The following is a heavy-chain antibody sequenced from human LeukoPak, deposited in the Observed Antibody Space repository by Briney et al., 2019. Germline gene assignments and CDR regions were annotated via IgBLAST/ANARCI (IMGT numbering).Heavy chain of an antibody. CDR2: ISSSGSTI. CDR3: ARRAGAYTHPYDY. CDR1: GFTFSSYE. J-gene: IGHJ4*02. V-gene: IGHV3-48*03. Sequence: GGSLRLSCAASGFTFSSYEMNWVRQAPGKGLEWVSYISSSGSTIYYADSVKGRFTISIDNSKNTLYLQMNSLRAEDTAVYYCARRAGAYTHPYDYWGQGTLVTVSS. D-gene: IGHD3-16*01.